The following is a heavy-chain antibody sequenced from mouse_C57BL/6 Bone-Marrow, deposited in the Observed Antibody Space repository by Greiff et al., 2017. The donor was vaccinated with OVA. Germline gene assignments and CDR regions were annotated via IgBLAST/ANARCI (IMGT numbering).Heavy chain of an antibody. CDR2: IYPRSGNT. CDR1: GYTFTSYG. Sequence: QVQLQQSGAELARPGASVKLSCKASGYTFTSYGISWVKQRTGQGLEWIGEIYPRSGNTYYNEKFKGKATLTADKSSSTAYMELRSLTSEDSAVYFGARCPLAYWGQGTLVTVSA. CDR3: ARCPLAY. V-gene: IGHV1-81*01. D-gene: IGHD6-1*01. J-gene: IGHJ3*01.